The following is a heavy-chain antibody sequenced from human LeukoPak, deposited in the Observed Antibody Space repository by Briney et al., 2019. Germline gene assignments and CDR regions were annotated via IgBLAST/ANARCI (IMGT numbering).Heavy chain of an antibody. CDR2: IYYSGST. CDR1: GGSISSYY. J-gene: IGHJ6*03. CDR3: ARGLRYSSPYYYYYMDV. V-gene: IGHV4-59*01. D-gene: IGHD6-13*01. Sequence: SGTLSLTCTVSGGSISSYYWSWIRQPPGKGLEWIGYIYYSGSTNYNPSLKSRVTISVDTSKNQFSLKLSSVTAADTAVYYCARGLRYSSPYYYYYMDVWGKGTTVTVSS.